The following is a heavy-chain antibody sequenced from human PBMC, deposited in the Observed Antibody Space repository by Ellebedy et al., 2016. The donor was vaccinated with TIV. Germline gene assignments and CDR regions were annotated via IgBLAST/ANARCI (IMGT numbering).Heavy chain of an antibody. CDR1: EFSFRSYW. V-gene: IGHV3-7*01. CDR3: ARRGSYGDYAVQVNSWFDR. CDR2: IRQDGDEK. D-gene: IGHD3-16*01. Sequence: GESLKISCAAFEFSFRSYWMAWVRQAPGKGLEWVASIRQDGDEKYNVDSVKGRFTISRDNAKNSLFLQMNSLRVEDTAVYYCARRGSYGDYAVQVNSWFDRWGRGTLVSVSS. J-gene: IGHJ5*02.